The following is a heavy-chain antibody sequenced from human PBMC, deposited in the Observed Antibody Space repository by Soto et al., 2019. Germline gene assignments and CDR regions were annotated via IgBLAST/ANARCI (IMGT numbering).Heavy chain of an antibody. Sequence: EVHLVESGAGLVQPGGTLRLSCAASGCTFTDHYMDCVRQAPGKGLEWVGRSRDRTKSYTTEYAASVKGRFTISRDDSKNSLFLQMNSLKADYSAVYYCARVGPGTPRDFDYWGLGTLVTVAS. J-gene: IGHJ4*02. V-gene: IGHV3-72*01. CDR2: SRDRTKSYTT. CDR3: ARVGPGTPRDFDY. CDR1: GCTFTDHY. D-gene: IGHD1-1*01.